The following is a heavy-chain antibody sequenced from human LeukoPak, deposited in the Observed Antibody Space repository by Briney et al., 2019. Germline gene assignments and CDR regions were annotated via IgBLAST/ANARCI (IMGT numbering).Heavy chain of an antibody. Sequence: PGGSLRLSCAAPGFPFNYYNIHWVRQAPGKGLEWVAFMRNDGSEIHYADSVKGRFTISRDNSKNSLYLQMNSLRVGDTAVYFCAKDGGRYRFDYWGQGTLVTVSS. CDR1: GFPFNYYN. J-gene: IGHJ4*02. V-gene: IGHV3-30*02. CDR2: MRNDGSEI. D-gene: IGHD3-16*02. CDR3: AKDGGRYRFDY.